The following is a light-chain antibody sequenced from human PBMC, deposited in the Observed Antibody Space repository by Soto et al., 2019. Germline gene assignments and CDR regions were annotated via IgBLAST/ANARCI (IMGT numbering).Light chain of an antibody. Sequence: EKVLKRSVSAQTVALGERGIISTRARQSVGSNSAWYQQTAGQAPRVVIYDASTRATVIPARFSGSGSGTEFTLTISSLQSEDFAVYYCQQYDTLLLTFGAGTKLDI. CDR3: QQYDTLLLT. CDR1: QSVGSN. CDR2: DAS. J-gene: IGKJ3*01. V-gene: IGKV3-15*01.